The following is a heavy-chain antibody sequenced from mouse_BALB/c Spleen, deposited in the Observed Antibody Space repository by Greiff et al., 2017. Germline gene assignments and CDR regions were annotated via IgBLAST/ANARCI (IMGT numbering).Heavy chain of an antibody. CDR1: GYTFTDYA. CDR3: ARRDYFDY. CDR2: ISTYYGDA. Sequence: QVQLKQSGAELVRPGVSVKISCKGSGYTFTDYAMHWVKQSHAKSLEWIGVISTYYGDASYNQKFKGKATMTVDKSSSTAYMELARLTSEDSAIYYCARRDYFDYWGQGTTLTVSS. J-gene: IGHJ2*01. V-gene: IGHV1S137*01.